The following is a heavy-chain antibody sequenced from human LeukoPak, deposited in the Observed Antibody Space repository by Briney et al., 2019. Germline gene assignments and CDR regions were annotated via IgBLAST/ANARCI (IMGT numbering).Heavy chain of an antibody. CDR2: IYGGGST. CDR3: ARGMSITMVRGVNTSPNWFDP. J-gene: IGHJ5*02. CDR1: GFTFSDYY. D-gene: IGHD3-10*01. V-gene: IGHV3-66*01. Sequence: GGSLRLSCAASGFTFSDYYMSWIRQAPGKGLEWVSVIYGGGSTYYADSVKGRFTISRDNSRNTLYLQMSSLRAEDTAVYYCARGMSITMVRGVNTSPNWFDPWGQGTLVTVSS.